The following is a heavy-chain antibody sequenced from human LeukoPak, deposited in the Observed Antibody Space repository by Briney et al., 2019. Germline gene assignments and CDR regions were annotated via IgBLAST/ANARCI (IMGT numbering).Heavy chain of an antibody. CDR3: AKDGTSGSYYDY. V-gene: IGHV3-30*18. Sequence: GGSLRLSCAASGFTFCSYGMHWVRQAPGKGLEWVAVISYDGSNKYYADSVKGRFTISRDNSKNTLYLQMNSLRAEDTAVYYCAKDGTSGSYYDYWGQGTLVTVSS. D-gene: IGHD1-26*01. CDR1: GFTFCSYG. CDR2: ISYDGSNK. J-gene: IGHJ4*02.